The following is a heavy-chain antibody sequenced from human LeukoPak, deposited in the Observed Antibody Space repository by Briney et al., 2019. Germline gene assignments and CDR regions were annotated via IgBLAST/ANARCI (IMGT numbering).Heavy chain of an antibody. D-gene: IGHD5-24*01. J-gene: IGHJ4*02. Sequence: APVKVSCKASGYTFTSYGISWVRQAPGEGLEWMGWISAYNGNTNYAQKLQGRVTMTTDTSTSTAYMELRSLRSDDTAVYYCARDQEMATGFDYWGQGTLVTVSS. CDR2: ISAYNGNT. CDR3: ARDQEMATGFDY. CDR1: GYTFTSYG. V-gene: IGHV1-18*01.